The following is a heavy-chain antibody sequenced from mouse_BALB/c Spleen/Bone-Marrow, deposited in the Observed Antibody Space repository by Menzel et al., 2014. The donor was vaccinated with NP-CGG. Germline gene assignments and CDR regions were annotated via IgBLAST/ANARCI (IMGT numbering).Heavy chain of an antibody. CDR2: INPDSSTI. V-gene: IGHV4-1*02. D-gene: IGHD1-2*01. J-gene: IGHJ4*01. Sequence: EVMLVESGGGLVQPGGSLKLSCAALGFDFSRFWMTWVRQAPGKGLEWIGEINPDSSTINYTPSLKDKYIISRDNAKKTLYQQMSKVRTEDTTLYYCARLHYYDYMAYWGQGTSVTVSS. CDR3: ARLHYYDYMAY. CDR1: GFDFSRFW.